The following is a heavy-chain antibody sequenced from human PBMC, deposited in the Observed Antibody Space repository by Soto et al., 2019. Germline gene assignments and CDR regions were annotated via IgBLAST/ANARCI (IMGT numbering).Heavy chain of an antibody. Sequence: GGSLRLSCAASGFTFSSYAMHWVRQAPGKGLEWVAVISYDGSNKYYADSVKGRFTISRDNSKNTLYLQMNSLRAEDTAVHYCARGQIAVAASYGFDYWGQGSLVTVSS. D-gene: IGHD6-19*01. CDR1: GFTFSSYA. J-gene: IGHJ4*02. CDR3: ARGQIAVAASYGFDY. CDR2: ISYDGSNK. V-gene: IGHV3-30-3*01.